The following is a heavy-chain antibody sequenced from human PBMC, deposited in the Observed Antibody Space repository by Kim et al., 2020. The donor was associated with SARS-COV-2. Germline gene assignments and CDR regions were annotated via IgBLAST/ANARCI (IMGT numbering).Heavy chain of an antibody. CDR3: ARLGSLELLWYFDR. D-gene: IGHD1-7*01. V-gene: IGHV4-31*02. J-gene: IGHJ2*01. Sequence: PSLKSRITISVDTSKNPFALKLSSVTAADTGVYYCARLGSLELLWYFDRWGRGTLVTVSS.